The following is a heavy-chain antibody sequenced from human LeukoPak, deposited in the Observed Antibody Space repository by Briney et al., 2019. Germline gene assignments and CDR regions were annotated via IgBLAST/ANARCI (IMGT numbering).Heavy chain of an antibody. CDR3: ARALELRKINWFDP. CDR2: INHSGST. J-gene: IGHJ5*02. V-gene: IGHV4-34*01. CDR1: GGSFSGYY. Sequence: SETLSLTCAVYGGSFSGYYWSWIRQPPGKGLEWIGEINHSGSTNYNPSLKSRVTISVDTSKNQFSLKLSSVTAADTAVYYCARALELRKINWFDPWGQGTLVTVSS. D-gene: IGHD1-7*01.